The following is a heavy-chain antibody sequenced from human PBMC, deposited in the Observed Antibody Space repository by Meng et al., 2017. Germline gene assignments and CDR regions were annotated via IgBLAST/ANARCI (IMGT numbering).Heavy chain of an antibody. Sequence: QVQLLQSGPVVKKPWASVKVSCKASGYTFAAYWIQWVRQAPGQGLEWMGRIDPNSDNTHYAQKFQGRVTMTRDTSISTAYMELSGLRSDDTAVYYCARDEDISAAGYLLGDFWGQGTLVTVSS. V-gene: IGHV1-2*06. J-gene: IGHJ4*02. CDR2: IDPNSDNT. CDR3: ARDEDISAAGYLLGDF. CDR1: GYTFAAYW. D-gene: IGHD6-13*01.